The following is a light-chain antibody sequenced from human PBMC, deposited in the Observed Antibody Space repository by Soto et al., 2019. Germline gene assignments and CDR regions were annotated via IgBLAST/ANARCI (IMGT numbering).Light chain of an antibody. Sequence: IQMTQSPSSLSASVGDRVTITCRASQGISSWLAWYQQKPGKAPKLLIYKASTLKSGVPSRFSGSGSGTEFTLTISSLQPDDFATYYCQHYNSYSEAVGQGTKVDI. CDR3: QHYNSYSEA. J-gene: IGKJ1*01. CDR1: QGISSW. CDR2: KAS. V-gene: IGKV1-5*03.